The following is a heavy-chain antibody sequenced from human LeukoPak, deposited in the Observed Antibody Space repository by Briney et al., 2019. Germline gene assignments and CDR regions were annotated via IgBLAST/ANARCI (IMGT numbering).Heavy chain of an antibody. Sequence: PGGSLRLSCTVSEFSFSGYAMHWVRQAPGKGLEYVSGICSHGGCTFYANSVKGRFTISRDNSKNTLYLQMGSLRAEDMAVYYCAKSDDYSYYYMGVWGKGTTVTVSS. CDR3: AKSDDYSYYYMGV. J-gene: IGHJ6*03. CDR2: ICSHGGCT. V-gene: IGHV3-64*01. CDR1: EFSFSGYA.